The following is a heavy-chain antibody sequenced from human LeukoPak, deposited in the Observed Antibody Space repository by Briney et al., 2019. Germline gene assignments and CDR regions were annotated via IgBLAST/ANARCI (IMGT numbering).Heavy chain of an antibody. Sequence: PPETLSLTCTVSGGSISSSSYYWGWIRQPPGKGLEWIGSIYYSGSTYCNPSLKSRVTISVDTSKNQFSLRLSSVTAADTAVYYCARGAVAAAENWFDPWGQGTLVTVSS. CDR3: ARGAVAAAENWFDP. CDR2: IYYSGST. CDR1: GGSISSSSYY. J-gene: IGHJ5*02. V-gene: IGHV4-39*07. D-gene: IGHD6-13*01.